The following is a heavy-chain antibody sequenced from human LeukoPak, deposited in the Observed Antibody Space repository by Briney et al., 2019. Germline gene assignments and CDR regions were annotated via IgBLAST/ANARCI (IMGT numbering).Heavy chain of an antibody. CDR2: IYSSGST. J-gene: IGHJ4*02. CDR1: GGSISSYY. V-gene: IGHV4-4*07. D-gene: IGHD3-22*01. CDR3: AREFRYCYDSGGYRYVDY. Sequence: PSETLSLTCTVSGGSISSYYWSWIRQPAGKGLEWIGRIYSSGSTNCNPSLKSRVTMSVDTSKNQFSLKLSSVTAADTAMYYCAREFRYCYDSGGYRYVDYWGQGTLVTVSS.